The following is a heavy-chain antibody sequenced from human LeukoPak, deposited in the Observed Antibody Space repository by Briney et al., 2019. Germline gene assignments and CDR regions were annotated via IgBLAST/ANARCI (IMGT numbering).Heavy chain of an antibody. V-gene: IGHV3-30*02. CDR2: IRYDGSNK. CDR3: ASGYSYGFDY. D-gene: IGHD5-18*01. CDR1: GFTFSSYG. Sequence: GGSLRLSCAASGFTFSSYGMHWVRQAPGKGLEWVAFIRYDGSNKYYADSVKGRFSISRDNSKNTLYLQMNSLRAEDTAVYYCASGYSYGFDYWGQGTLVTVSS. J-gene: IGHJ4*02.